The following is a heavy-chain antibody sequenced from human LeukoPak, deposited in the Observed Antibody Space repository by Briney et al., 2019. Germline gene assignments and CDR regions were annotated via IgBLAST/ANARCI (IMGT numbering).Heavy chain of an antibody. Sequence: PGGSLKLSCAASGFTFSSYWMSWVRQAPGKGLEWVASIKQDGSEKNYVDSVKGRFTTSRDNAKNALYLQMNSLRAEDTAVYYCARSQQLGYWGQGALVTVSS. V-gene: IGHV3-7*01. CDR1: GFTFSSYW. D-gene: IGHD6-13*01. J-gene: IGHJ4*02. CDR3: ARSQQLGY. CDR2: IKQDGSEK.